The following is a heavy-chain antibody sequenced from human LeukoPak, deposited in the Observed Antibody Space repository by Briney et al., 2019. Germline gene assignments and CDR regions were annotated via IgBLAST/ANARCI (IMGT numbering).Heavy chain of an antibody. D-gene: IGHD4-11*01. CDR3: ARAPHYSNYGPYYYGMDV. J-gene: IGHJ6*02. CDR1: GVTLSNYA. CDR2: ISSSGSGGNT. Sequence: PGGSLRLSCVASGVTLSNYAMSWARQAPGKGLEWVSGISSSGSGGNTYYADSVKGRFTISRDNAKNSLYLQMNSLRAEDTAVYYCARAPHYSNYGPYYYGMDVWGQGTTVTVSS. V-gene: IGHV3-21*01.